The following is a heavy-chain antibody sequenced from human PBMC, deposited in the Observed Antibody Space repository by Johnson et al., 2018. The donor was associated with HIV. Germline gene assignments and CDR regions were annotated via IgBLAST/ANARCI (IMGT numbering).Heavy chain of an antibody. CDR1: GFTFSSYW. Sequence: VQLVESGGGLVQPGGSLRLSCAASGFTFSSYWMSWVRQAPGKGLEWVANIKQDGSEKYYVDSVKGRFTISRDNAKNSLYLQMNSLSAEDTAVYYCARGGGCGGDCYSGYDAFDIWGQGTKVTVSS. V-gene: IGHV3-7*01. CDR3: ARGGGCGGDCYSGYDAFDI. CDR2: IKQDGSEK. J-gene: IGHJ3*02. D-gene: IGHD2-21*01.